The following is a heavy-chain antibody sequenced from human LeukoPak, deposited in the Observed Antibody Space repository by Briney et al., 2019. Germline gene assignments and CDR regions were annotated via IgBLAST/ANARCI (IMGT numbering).Heavy chain of an antibody. D-gene: IGHD2-15*01. CDR3: ARGRYGSGLRPYGYFQH. CDR1: GGSFSGYY. V-gene: IGHV4-34*01. CDR2: INHRGST. Sequence: SETLSLTCAVYGGSFSGYYWSWIRQPPGKGLEWIGEINHRGSTNYNPSLKSRVTISVDTSKNQFSLKLSSVTAADTAVYYCARGRYGSGLRPYGYFQHWGQGTLVTVSS. J-gene: IGHJ1*01.